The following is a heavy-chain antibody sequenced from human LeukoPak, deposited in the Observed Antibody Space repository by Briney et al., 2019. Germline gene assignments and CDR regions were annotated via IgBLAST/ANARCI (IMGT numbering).Heavy chain of an antibody. D-gene: IGHD3-16*02. CDR3: ARGRSDYVWGSYRLPFDY. J-gene: IGHJ4*02. CDR2: INHSGST. CDR1: GGSFSGYY. Sequence: KSSETLSLTCAAYGGSFSGYYWSWIRQPPGKGLEWIGEINHSGSTNYNPSLKSRVTISVDTSKNQFSLRLSSVTAADTAIYYCARGRSDYVWGSYRLPFDYWGQGTLVTVSS. V-gene: IGHV4-34*01.